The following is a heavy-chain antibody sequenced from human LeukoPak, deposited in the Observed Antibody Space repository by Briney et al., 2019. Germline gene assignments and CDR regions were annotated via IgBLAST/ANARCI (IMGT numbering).Heavy chain of an antibody. CDR2: ISGSGGST. D-gene: IGHD4-11*01. V-gene: IGHV3-23*01. CDR1: PFTFSSYA. J-gene: IGHJ4*02. Sequence: PGGSLRLSCAASPFTFSSYAISWVRQAPGRGLEWVSGISGSGGSTYYVDSVKGRFTISRDNSESTLYLQMNSLRAEDTAVYYCAKRGRTTVNTPLDYWGQGTLVTVSS. CDR3: AKRGRTTVNTPLDY.